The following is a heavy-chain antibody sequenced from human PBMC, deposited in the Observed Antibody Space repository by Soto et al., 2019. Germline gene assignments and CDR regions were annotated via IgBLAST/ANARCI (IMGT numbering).Heavy chain of an antibody. V-gene: IGHV3-33*01. CDR3: ARVRGSYPYGYFDL. CDR2: IWYDGSNK. CDR1: GFTFSSYG. D-gene: IGHD1-26*01. J-gene: IGHJ2*01. Sequence: QVQLVESGGGVVQPGRSLRLSCAASGFTFSSYGMHWVRQAPGKGLEWVAVIWYDGSNKYYVDSVKGRFTISRDNSKNTLYLQTNSLRAEDTAVYYCARVRGSYPYGYFDLWGRGTLVTVSS.